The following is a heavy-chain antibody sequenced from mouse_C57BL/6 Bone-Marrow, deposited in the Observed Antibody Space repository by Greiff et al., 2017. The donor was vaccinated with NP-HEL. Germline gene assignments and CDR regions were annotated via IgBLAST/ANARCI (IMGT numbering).Heavy chain of an antibody. Sequence: DVQLVESGGGLVQPGGSLKLSCAASGFTFSDYYMYWVRQTPEKRLEWVAYISNGGGSTYYPDTVKGRFTISRDNAKNTLYLQMSRLKSEDTAMYYCARQGFISYFDYWGQGTTLTVSS. CDR2: ISNGGGST. J-gene: IGHJ2*01. CDR1: GFTFSDYY. CDR3: ARQGFISYFDY. V-gene: IGHV5-12*01. D-gene: IGHD1-1*01.